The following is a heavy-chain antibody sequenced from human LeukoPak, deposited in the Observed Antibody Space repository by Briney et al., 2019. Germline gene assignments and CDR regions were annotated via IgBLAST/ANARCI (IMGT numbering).Heavy chain of an antibody. D-gene: IGHD3-9*01. Sequence: SETLSLTCTVSGGSISSYYWSWIRQPPGKGLEWIGYIYYSGSTNYNPSLKSRVTISVDTSKNQFSLKLSSVTAADTAVYYCATLYFDSLHIDYWGQGTLVTVSS. V-gene: IGHV4-59*08. CDR1: GGSISSYY. CDR2: IYYSGST. CDR3: ATLYFDSLHIDY. J-gene: IGHJ4*02.